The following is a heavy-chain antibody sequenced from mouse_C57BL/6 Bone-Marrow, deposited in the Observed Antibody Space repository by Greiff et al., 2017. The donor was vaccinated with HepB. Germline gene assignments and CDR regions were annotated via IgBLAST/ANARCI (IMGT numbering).Heavy chain of an antibody. Sequence: DVKLQESGGGLVQPGESLKLSCESNEYEFPSHDMSWVRKTPEKRLELVAAINSDGGSTYYPDTMERRFIISRDNTKKTLYLQMSSLRSEDTALYYCARPNWDGYAMDYWGQGTSVTVSS. V-gene: IGHV5-2*01. D-gene: IGHD4-1*01. CDR1: EYEFPSHD. CDR3: ARPNWDGYAMDY. CDR2: INSDGGST. J-gene: IGHJ4*01.